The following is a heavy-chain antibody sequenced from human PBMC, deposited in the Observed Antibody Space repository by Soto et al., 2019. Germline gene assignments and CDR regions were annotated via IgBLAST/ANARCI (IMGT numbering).Heavy chain of an antibody. J-gene: IGHJ4*02. CDR2: ISSNGGST. CDR3: VKTLNYDILTGYLMEFSPGGIFDY. CDR1: GFTFSSYA. Sequence: GGSLRLSCSASGFTFSSYAMHWVRQAPGKGLEYVSAISSNGGSTYYADSVKGRFTISRDNSKNTLYLQMSSLRAEDTAVYYCVKTLNYDILTGYLMEFSPGGIFDYWGQGTLVTVSS. D-gene: IGHD3-9*01. V-gene: IGHV3-64D*08.